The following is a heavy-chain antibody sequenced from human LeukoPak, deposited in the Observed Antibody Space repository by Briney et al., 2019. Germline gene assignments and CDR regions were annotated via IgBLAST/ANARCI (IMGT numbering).Heavy chain of an antibody. Sequence: GGSLRLSCAASGFTFSSYAMSWVRQAPGKGLEWVSSISGSGDTTYYADSVKGRFTISRDNSKNTLYLQMNSLRAEDTAVYYCAKVLRWDSSGGIDYWGQGTLVTVSS. CDR2: ISGSGDTT. CDR3: AKVLRWDSSGGIDY. J-gene: IGHJ4*02. D-gene: IGHD3-22*01. CDR1: GFTFSSYA. V-gene: IGHV3-23*01.